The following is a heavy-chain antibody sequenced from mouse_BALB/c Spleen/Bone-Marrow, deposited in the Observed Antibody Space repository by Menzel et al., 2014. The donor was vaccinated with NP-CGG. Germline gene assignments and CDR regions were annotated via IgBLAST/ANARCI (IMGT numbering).Heavy chain of an antibody. V-gene: IGHV1S81*02. D-gene: IGHD2-3*01. CDR3: ARWLLQYFDV. CDR2: IIPSNGRT. J-gene: IGHJ1*01. CDR1: GYTFTSYW. Sequence: VKLVESGAELVKPGASVKLSCKASGYTFTSYWMHWVKQRPGQDLEWIGEIIPSNGRTNYNEKFKSKATLTVDKSSNTAYMQLSSLTSEDSAVYYCARWLLQYFDVWGAGTTVTVSS.